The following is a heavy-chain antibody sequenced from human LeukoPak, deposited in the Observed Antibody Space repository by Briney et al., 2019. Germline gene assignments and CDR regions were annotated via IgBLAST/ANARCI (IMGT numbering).Heavy chain of an antibody. D-gene: IGHD3-9*01. V-gene: IGHV3-30*04. Sequence: GRSLRLSCAASGFTFSSYAMHWVRQAPGKGLEWVAVISYDGSNKYYADSVKGRFTISRDNSKNTLYLQMNSLRAEDTAVYYCARVRGLYDILTGYFDYWGQGTLVTVSS. J-gene: IGHJ4*02. CDR1: GFTFSSYA. CDR2: ISYDGSNK. CDR3: ARVRGLYDILTGYFDY.